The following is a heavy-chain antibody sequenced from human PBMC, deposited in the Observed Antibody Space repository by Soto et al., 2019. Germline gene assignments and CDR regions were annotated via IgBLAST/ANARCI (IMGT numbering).Heavy chain of an antibody. CDR1: GFTFSSYA. J-gene: IGHJ4*02. V-gene: IGHV3-30*18. CDR2: VSSDGNTK. CDR3: AKDGAAAGTFDY. Sequence: QVQLVESGGGVVQPGRSLRLSCTTSGFTFSSYAMQGVRQAPGKGLEWVAVVSSDGNTKFYVDSVKGRFTISRDNSKNTVYLQMNSLRVDDTAIYYCAKDGAAAGTFDYWGQGTLVTVSS. D-gene: IGHD6-13*01.